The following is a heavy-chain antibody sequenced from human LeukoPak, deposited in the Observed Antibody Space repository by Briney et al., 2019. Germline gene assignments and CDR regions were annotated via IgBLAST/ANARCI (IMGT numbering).Heavy chain of an antibody. CDR3: ARALGYSYGYAVDY. J-gene: IGHJ4*02. CDR2: IRGKGHGGTT. Sequence: GGSLRLSCAASGFTFSDDWMNWVRQAPGKGLEWVGHIRGKGHGGTTEYAAPVKGRFTISRDDSKSTLYLQMNSLRAEDTAVYYCARALGYSYGYAVDYWGQGILVTVSS. V-gene: IGHV3-15*01. D-gene: IGHD5-18*01. CDR1: GFTFSDDW.